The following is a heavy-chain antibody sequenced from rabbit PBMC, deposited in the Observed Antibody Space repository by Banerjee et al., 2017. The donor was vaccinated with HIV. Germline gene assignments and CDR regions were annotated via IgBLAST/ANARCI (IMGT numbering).Heavy chain of an antibody. V-gene: IGHV1S40*01. CDR1: GFSFSTNYW. D-gene: IGHD4-2*01. CDR3: ARNWDL. J-gene: IGHJ3*01. Sequence: QSLEESGGDLVKPGASLTLTCTASGFSFSTNYWISWVRQAPGKGLEWIGCIYTGDGSTSYASWAKGRFTISKTSSTTVTLQLNSLTAADTATYFCARNWDLWGQGTLVTVS. CDR2: IYTGDGST.